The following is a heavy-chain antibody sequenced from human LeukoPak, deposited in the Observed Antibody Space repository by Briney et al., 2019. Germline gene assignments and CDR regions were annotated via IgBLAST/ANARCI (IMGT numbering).Heavy chain of an antibody. V-gene: IGHV4-4*07. CDR3: ARGFGSGWYHAFDI. J-gene: IGHJ3*02. D-gene: IGHD6-19*01. CDR1: GGSISSYY. Sequence: PSETLSLTCTVSGGSISSYYWSWIRQPAGKGLEWIGRIYTSGSTNYNPSLKSRVTMSVDTFKNQFSLKLSSVTAADTAVYYCARGFGSGWYHAFDIWGQGTMVTVSS. CDR2: IYTSGST.